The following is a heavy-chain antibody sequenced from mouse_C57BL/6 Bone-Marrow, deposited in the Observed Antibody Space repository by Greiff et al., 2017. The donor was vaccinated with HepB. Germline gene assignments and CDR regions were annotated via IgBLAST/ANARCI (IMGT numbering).Heavy chain of an antibody. D-gene: IGHD2-4*01. CDR1: GYSFTSYY. Sequence: QVQLQQSGPELVKPGASVKISCKASGYSFTSYYIHWVKQRPGQGLEWIGWIYPGSGNTKYNEKFKGKATLTADTSSSTAYMQLSSLTSEDSAVYYCAAGYDYDFAYWGQGTLVTVSA. V-gene: IGHV1-66*01. J-gene: IGHJ3*01. CDR2: IYPGSGNT. CDR3: AAGYDYDFAY.